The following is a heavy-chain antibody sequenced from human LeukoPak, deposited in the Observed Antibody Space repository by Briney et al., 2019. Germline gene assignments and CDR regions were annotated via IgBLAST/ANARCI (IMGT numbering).Heavy chain of an antibody. Sequence: ASVKVSCKASGGTFSSYAISWVRQAPGQGLEWMGGIIPIFGTANYAQKFQGRVTITTDESTSTAYMELSSPRSEDTAVYYCARMYYYDSSAYFDCWGQGTLVTVSS. J-gene: IGHJ4*02. CDR1: GGTFSSYA. D-gene: IGHD3-22*01. CDR2: IIPIFGTA. V-gene: IGHV1-69*05. CDR3: ARMYYYDSSAYFDC.